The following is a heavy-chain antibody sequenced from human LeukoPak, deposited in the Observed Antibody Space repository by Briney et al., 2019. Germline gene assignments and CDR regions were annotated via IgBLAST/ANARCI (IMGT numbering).Heavy chain of an antibody. D-gene: IGHD6-13*01. Sequence: GGTLRLSCAASGFTLNSNWMSRVRQAPGKGLEWVASIKQDGSEKYYVDSVKGRFTISRDNAKNSLYLQMNSLRAEDTAVYYCARDVAAAGTCALQYFDYWGQGTLVTVSS. CDR3: ARDVAAAGTCALQYFDY. J-gene: IGHJ4*02. V-gene: IGHV3-7*01. CDR1: GFTLNSNW. CDR2: IKQDGSEK.